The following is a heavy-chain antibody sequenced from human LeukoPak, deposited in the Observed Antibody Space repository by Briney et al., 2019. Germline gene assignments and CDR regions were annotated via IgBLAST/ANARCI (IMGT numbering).Heavy chain of an antibody. CDR1: GFTFSSYS. V-gene: IGHV3-74*01. Sequence: QSGGSLRLSCAASGFTFSSYSMNWVRQAPGKGLVWVSRIKSDGSSTSCADSVKGRFTISRDNTKNTLYRQMNSLRAEDTAVYYCARDPYLGPFDYWGQGTLVTVSS. CDR2: IKSDGSST. J-gene: IGHJ4*02. D-gene: IGHD3/OR15-3a*01. CDR3: ARDPYLGPFDY.